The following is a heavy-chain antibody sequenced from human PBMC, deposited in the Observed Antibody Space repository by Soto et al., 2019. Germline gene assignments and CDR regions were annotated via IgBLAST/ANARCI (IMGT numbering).Heavy chain of an antibody. CDR3: AKENRDDDSGWYSSTDWFDP. CDR2: IIPIFGTA. Sequence: QVQLVQSGAEVKKPGSSVKVSCKASGGTFDIFSISWVLQAPGQGLEWMGGIIPIFGTAEYSQKFQGRVTITADESTSTSYMELSSLRFEDTAVYYCAKENRDDDSGWYSSTDWFDPWGQGTLVTVSS. V-gene: IGHV1-69*01. CDR1: GGTFDIFS. J-gene: IGHJ5*02. D-gene: IGHD6-19*01.